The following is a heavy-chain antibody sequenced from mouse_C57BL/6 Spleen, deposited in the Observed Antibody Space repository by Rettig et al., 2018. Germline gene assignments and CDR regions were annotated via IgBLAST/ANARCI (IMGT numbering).Heavy chain of an antibody. Sequence: DVQLQESGPGLVKPSQSLSLTCSVTGYSITSSYYWNWIRQFPGNKLEWMGYISYDGSNNYNPSLKNRISVTRDTSKNQFFLKLNSVTTEDTATYYCTRGPYDGYYWFAYWGQGTLVTVSA. CDR2: ISYDGSN. V-gene: IGHV3-6*01. J-gene: IGHJ3*01. CDR1: GYSITSSYY. CDR3: TRGPYDGYYWFAY. D-gene: IGHD2-3*01.